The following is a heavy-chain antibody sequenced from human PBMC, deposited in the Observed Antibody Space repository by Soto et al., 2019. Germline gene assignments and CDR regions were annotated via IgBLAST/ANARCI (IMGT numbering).Heavy chain of an antibody. CDR3: ARDDTNPRSWYFWFDT. Sequence: ASVKVSCKTPGGTFSSHAINWVRQAPGQGLEWMGGIIPMFGTTNYAQKFKGRVTISADESTSTAYMELSSLRSEDAAVYYCARDDTNPRSWYFWFDTWGQGTLVTVSS. CDR2: IIPMFGTT. J-gene: IGHJ5*02. V-gene: IGHV1-69*13. D-gene: IGHD6-13*01. CDR1: GGTFSSHA.